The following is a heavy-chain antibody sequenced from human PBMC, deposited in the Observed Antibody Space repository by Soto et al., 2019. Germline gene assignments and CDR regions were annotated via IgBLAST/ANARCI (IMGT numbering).Heavy chain of an antibody. Sequence: SETLSLTCTVSSGSISSYHWSWIRQSAGKGLEWIGRIYTSGDTHYNPSLKSRVTVSIDTSKNQFFLTVNSVTAADSAVYYCARESGDNWDYEAYWGQGTPVTVSS. CDR2: IYTSGDT. CDR1: SGSISSYH. J-gene: IGHJ4*02. D-gene: IGHD1-7*01. CDR3: ARESGDNWDYEAY. V-gene: IGHV4-4*07.